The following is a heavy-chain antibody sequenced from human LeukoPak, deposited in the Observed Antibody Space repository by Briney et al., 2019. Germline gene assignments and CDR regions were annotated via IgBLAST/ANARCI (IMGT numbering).Heavy chain of an antibody. Sequence: RASVKVSCKVSGYTLTELSMHWVRQAPGKGLEWMGGFDPEDGETIYAQKFQGRVTMTEDTSTDTAYMELSSLRSEDTAVYYCATEGPRVSHIFLPVQRSPYLDYWGQGTLVTVSS. J-gene: IGHJ4*02. D-gene: IGHD1-14*01. CDR2: FDPEDGET. CDR1: GYTLTELS. CDR3: ATEGPRVSHIFLPVQRSPYLDY. V-gene: IGHV1-24*01.